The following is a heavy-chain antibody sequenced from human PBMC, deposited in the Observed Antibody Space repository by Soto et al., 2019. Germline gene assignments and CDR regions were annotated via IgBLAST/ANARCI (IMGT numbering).Heavy chain of an antibody. CDR3: VRTVGSSWFFDL. J-gene: IGHJ2*01. CDR2: IVSDGSP. D-gene: IGHD3-10*01. CDR1: GASITSGDYY. V-gene: IGHV4-39*01. Sequence: QLQLRQSGPGLVEPPETLSPTCSVSGASITSGDYYWGWVLQPPGTGLEWIGSIVSDGSPFYNPSVQSRVTFSIDTSRNEFYLQLNSVAAADTAVYYCVRTVGSSWFFDLWGRGTLITVSS.